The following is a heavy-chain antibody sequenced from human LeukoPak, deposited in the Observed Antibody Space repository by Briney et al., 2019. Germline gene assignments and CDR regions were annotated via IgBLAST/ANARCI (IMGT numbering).Heavy chain of an antibody. CDR1: GFTFSSYG. V-gene: IGHV3-30*18. Sequence: PGGSLRLSCAASGFTFSSYGMHWVRQAPGKGLEWVAVISYDGSNKYYADSVKGRFTISRDNSKNTLYLQMNSLRAEDTAVYYCAKDQSRRQPLDAFDIWGQGTMVTVSS. J-gene: IGHJ3*02. CDR2: ISYDGSNK. D-gene: IGHD2-2*01. CDR3: AKDQSRRQPLDAFDI.